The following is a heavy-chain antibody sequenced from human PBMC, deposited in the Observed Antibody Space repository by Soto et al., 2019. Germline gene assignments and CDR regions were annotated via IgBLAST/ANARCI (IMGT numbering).Heavy chain of an antibody. D-gene: IGHD3-22*01. V-gene: IGHV4-30-4*01. Sequence: SETLSLTCTVSGGSISSGDYYWSWIRQPPGKGLQWIGYVYYSGSTYYNPSLKSRVTISVDTSKNQFSLKLSSVTAADTAVYYCARAPYDSSGYYIDNWFDPWGQGTLVTVSS. CDR2: VYYSGST. J-gene: IGHJ5*02. CDR1: GGSISSGDYY. CDR3: ARAPYDSSGYYIDNWFDP.